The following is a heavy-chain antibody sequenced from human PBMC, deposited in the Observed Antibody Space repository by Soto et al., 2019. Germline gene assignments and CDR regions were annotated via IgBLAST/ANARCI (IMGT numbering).Heavy chain of an antibody. J-gene: IGHJ3*02. Sequence: EVQLVESGGGLVQPGGSLRVSCAASGFTFSNYWMHWVRQAPGKGLVWISRANSDGSTTSYADSMKGRFTISRDNAKNTLNLQMNSLRAEDTAVYYCSRSIIPAGAFDIWGQGTMVTVSS. V-gene: IGHV3-74*01. D-gene: IGHD3-3*01. CDR2: ANSDGSTT. CDR1: GFTFSNYW. CDR3: SRSIIPAGAFDI.